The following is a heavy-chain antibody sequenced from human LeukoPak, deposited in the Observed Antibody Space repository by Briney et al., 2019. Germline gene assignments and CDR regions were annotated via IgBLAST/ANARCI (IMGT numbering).Heavy chain of an antibody. CDR2: IRSKANSYAT. CDR3: TRQGEYCSSTSCYYYYYMDV. J-gene: IGHJ6*03. D-gene: IGHD2-2*01. CDR1: GFTFSGSA. Sequence: GGSLRLSCAASGFTFSGSAMHWVRQASGKGLEWVGRIRSKANSYATAYAASVKGRFTISRDDSKNTAYLQMNSLKTEDTAVYHCTRQGEYCSSTSCYYYYYMDVWGKGTTVTVSS. V-gene: IGHV3-73*01.